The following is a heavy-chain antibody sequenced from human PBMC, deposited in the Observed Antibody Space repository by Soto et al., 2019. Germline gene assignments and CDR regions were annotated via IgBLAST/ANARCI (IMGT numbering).Heavy chain of an antibody. CDR2: INHSGST. CDR1: GGSISSYY. J-gene: IGHJ5*02. V-gene: IGHV4-59*12. D-gene: IGHD6-13*01. CDR3: GRERVIAAANNWFDP. Sequence: SETLSLTCTVSGGSISSYYWSWIRQPPGKGLEWIGYINHSGSTNYNPSLKSRVTISVDTSKNQFSLKLSSVTAADTAVYYCGRERVIAAANNWFDPWGPGTLVTVSS.